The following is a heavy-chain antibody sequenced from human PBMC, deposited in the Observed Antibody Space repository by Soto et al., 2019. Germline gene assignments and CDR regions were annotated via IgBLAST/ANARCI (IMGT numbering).Heavy chain of an antibody. V-gene: IGHV3-30*18. Sequence: GGSLRLSCAASGFTFSSYGMHWVRQAPGKGLEWVAVISYDGSNKYYADSVKGRFTISRDNSKNTLYLQMNSLRAEDTAVYYSAKAIVVVRYFDYWGQGTLVTVSS. D-gene: IGHD3-22*01. CDR2: ISYDGSNK. CDR3: AKAIVVVRYFDY. J-gene: IGHJ4*02. CDR1: GFTFSSYG.